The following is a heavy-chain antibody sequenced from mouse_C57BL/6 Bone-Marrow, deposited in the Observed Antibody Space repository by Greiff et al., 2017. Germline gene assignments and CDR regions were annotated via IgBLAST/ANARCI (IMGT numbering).Heavy chain of an antibody. J-gene: IGHJ3*01. CDR2: IDPENGDT. CDR1: GFNIKDDY. V-gene: IGHV14-4*01. CDR3: TTIPNGFCTY. Sequence: EVQLQQSGAELVRPGASVKLSCTASGFNIKDDYMSWVEQRPEKGLEWIGCIDPENGDTEYAAKFQGKATITTDTSTNTAYLQLSSLTSEDTAVYYCTTIPNGFCTYWGQGTLVTVSA.